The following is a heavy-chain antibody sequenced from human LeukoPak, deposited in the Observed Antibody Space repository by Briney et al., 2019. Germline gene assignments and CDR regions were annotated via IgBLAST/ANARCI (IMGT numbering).Heavy chain of an antibody. CDR1: GFTFSSYV. D-gene: IGHD4-17*01. CDR3: ARRSVTTCDY. J-gene: IGHJ4*02. V-gene: IGHV3-23*01. Sequence: PGGSLRLSCAASGFTFSSYVMSWVRQAPGKGLEWVSDISGSGGSTYYADSVKGRFTISRANTKDSSYMQMNSLTADEAAVYYCARRSVTTCDYWGRGHRVTVTA. CDR2: ISGSGGST.